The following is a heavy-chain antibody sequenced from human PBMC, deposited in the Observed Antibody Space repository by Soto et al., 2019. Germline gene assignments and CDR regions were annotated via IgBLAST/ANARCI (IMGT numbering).Heavy chain of an antibody. J-gene: IGHJ6*02. D-gene: IGHD5-12*01. CDR1: GFTFSKYH. V-gene: IGHV3-48*02. Sequence: GGSLRLSCAASGFTFSKYHMNWVRQAPWKGLEWVSYISTSSSTIYYADSVKGRFTISRDNGQNSLYLQMNRLRDEDTAVYFCARDGAIGAIKYNYAMDAWGQETTVTVAS. CDR3: ARDGAIGAIKYNYAMDA. CDR2: ISTSSSTI.